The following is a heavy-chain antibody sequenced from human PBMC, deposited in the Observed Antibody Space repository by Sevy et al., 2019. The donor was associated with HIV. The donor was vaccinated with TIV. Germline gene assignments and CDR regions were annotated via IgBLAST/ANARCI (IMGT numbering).Heavy chain of an antibody. J-gene: IGHJ3*01. CDR2: IGNDGSNK. CDR3: AKGGHQLASEGAFDV. CDR1: GLTFNDYG. V-gene: IGHV3-30*02. D-gene: IGHD2-2*01. Sequence: GGSLRLSCAASGLTFNDYGMHWVRQAPGKGLEWVAFIGNDGSNKNYADSVKARFTISRDNSKNTLYLQMNSLRREDTADYYCAKGGHQLASEGAFDVWGQGTMVTVSS.